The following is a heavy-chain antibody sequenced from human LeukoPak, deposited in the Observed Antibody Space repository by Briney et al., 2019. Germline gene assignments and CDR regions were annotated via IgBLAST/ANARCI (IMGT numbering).Heavy chain of an antibody. CDR1: GYTFTSYD. Sequence: GASVKVSCKASGYTFTSYDINWVRQATGQGLEWMGWMNPNSGNTGYAQKFQGRVTITRNTSISTAYMELSSLRSEDTAVYYCARGFCSGGSCYSNYYYYYMDVWGKGTTVTVSS. D-gene: IGHD2-15*01. CDR2: MNPNSGNT. V-gene: IGHV1-8*03. CDR3: ARGFCSGGSCYSNYYYYYMDV. J-gene: IGHJ6*03.